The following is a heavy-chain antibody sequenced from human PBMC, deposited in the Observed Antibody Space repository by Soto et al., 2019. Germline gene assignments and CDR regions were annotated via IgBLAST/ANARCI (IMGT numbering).Heavy chain of an antibody. J-gene: IGHJ6*03. CDR1: GVSISSGGYY. V-gene: IGHV4-31*03. CDR2: IYYSGST. Sequence: PSETLSLTCTVSGVSISSGGYYWSWIRQHPGKGLEWIGYIYYSGSTYYNPSLKSRVTISVDTSKNQFSLKLSSVTAADTAVYYCAREDVVVPAGHYYYYYYMDVWGKGTTVTVSS. D-gene: IGHD2-2*01. CDR3: AREDVVVPAGHYYYYYYMDV.